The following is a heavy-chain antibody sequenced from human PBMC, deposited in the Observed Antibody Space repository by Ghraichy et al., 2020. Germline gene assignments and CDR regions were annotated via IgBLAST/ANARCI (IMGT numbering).Heavy chain of an antibody. CDR1: GGSFSGYY. J-gene: IGHJ4*02. V-gene: IGHV4-34*01. Sequence: SETLSLTCAVYGGSFSGYYWSWIRQPPGKGLEWIGEINHSGSTNYNPSLKSRVTISVDTSKNQFSLTLSSVTAADTAVYYCARRETSTHSGSSYFFDYWGQGTLVTVSS. CDR3: ARRETSTHSGSSYFFDY. CDR2: INHSGST. D-gene: IGHD6-6*01.